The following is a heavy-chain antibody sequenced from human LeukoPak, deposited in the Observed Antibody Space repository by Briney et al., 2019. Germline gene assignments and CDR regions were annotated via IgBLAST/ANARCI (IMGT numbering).Heavy chain of an antibody. CDR1: GCSVSNSLNY. CDR2: TFYTGST. V-gene: IGHV4-39*01. CDR3: ERLSKGRYFDYIFDY. J-gene: IGHJ4*02. Sequence: PSETLSLTCTVSGCSVSNSLNYWGWIRQPPGQGLEWIGNTFYTGSTYSNPTLKSRVTMSVDTSKNQFSLKLSPVTAADTADYYCERLSKGRYFDYIFDYWGQGTLLTVSS. D-gene: IGHD3-9*01.